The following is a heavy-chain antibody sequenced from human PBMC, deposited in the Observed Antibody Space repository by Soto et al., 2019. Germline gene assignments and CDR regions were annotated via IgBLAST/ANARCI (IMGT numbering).Heavy chain of an antibody. D-gene: IGHD3-10*01. J-gene: IGHJ4*02. CDR1: GGSISSYY. CDR3: ARVSGRDYYSIYFDY. Sequence: SETLSLTCTVSGGSISSYYWSWIRQPPGKGLEWIGYIYYSGSTNYNPSLKSRVTISVDTSKNQFSLKLSSVTAADTAVYYCARVSGRDYYSIYFDYWGQGTLVTVSS. V-gene: IGHV4-59*01. CDR2: IYYSGST.